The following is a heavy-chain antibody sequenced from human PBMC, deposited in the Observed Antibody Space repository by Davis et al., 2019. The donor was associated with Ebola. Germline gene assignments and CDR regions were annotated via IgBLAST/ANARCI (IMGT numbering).Heavy chain of an antibody. D-gene: IGHD2-21*02. CDR3: ARDPNGDYVGGFEM. J-gene: IGHJ3*02. CDR2: ISASGGRS. V-gene: IGHV3-23*01. CDR1: GFTFSNYA. Sequence: GESLKISCAASGFTFSNYAMSWVRQAPEKGLQLVSGISASGGRSYYADSVKGRFTISRDSSMNTLYLQMNSLRVDDTAVYFCARDPNGDYVGGFEMWGQGTLVTVSS.